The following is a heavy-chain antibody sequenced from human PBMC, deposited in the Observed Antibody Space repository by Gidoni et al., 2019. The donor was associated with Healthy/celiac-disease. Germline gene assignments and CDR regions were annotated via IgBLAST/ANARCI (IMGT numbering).Heavy chain of an antibody. CDR2: INPSGGST. CDR1: GYTFTSYY. J-gene: IGHJ6*02. V-gene: IGHV1-46*01. CDR3: ARDFGNLRRFLEWSPINYYYYYYGMDV. Sequence: QVQLVQSGAEVKKPGASVKVSCKASGYTFTSYYMHWVRQAPGQGLEWMGIINPSGGSTSYAQKFQGRVTMTRDTSTSTVYMELSSLRSEDTAVYYCARDFGNLRRFLEWSPINYYYYYYGMDVWGQGTTVTVSS. D-gene: IGHD3-3*01.